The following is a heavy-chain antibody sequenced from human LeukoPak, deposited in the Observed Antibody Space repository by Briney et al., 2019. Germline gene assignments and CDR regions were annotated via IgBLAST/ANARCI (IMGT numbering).Heavy chain of an antibody. CDR1: GFTFSNYS. CDR3: AHPTSSTGGYSYEGGLDY. Sequence: GGSLRLSCAASGFTFSNYSMHWVRQAPGKGLEWVAVISYDGSNKYYADSVKGRFTISRDNSKNTLYLQMNSLRAEDTAVYYCAHPTSSTGGYSYEGGLDYWGQGTLVTVSS. V-gene: IGHV3-30-3*01. CDR2: ISYDGSNK. D-gene: IGHD5-18*01. J-gene: IGHJ4*02.